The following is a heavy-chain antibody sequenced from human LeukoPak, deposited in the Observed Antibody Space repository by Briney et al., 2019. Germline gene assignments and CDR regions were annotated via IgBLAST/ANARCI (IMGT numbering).Heavy chain of an antibody. CDR1: GFTFSSYS. J-gene: IGHJ4*02. D-gene: IGHD4-11*01. CDR3: ARDITLYSNAFDY. Sequence: GGSLRLSCAASGFTFSSYSMNWVRQAPGKGLEWVSSISSSSSYIYYADSVKGRFTISRDNAKNSLYLQMNSLRAEDTAVYYCARDITLYSNAFDYWGEGTLVTVS. CDR2: ISSSSSYI. V-gene: IGHV3-21*01.